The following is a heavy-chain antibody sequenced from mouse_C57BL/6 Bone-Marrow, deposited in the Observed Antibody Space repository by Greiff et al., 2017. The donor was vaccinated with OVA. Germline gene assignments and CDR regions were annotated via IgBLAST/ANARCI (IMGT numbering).Heavy chain of an antibody. CDR1: GYTFTSYW. CDR2: IHPSDSDT. Sequence: QVQLQQPGAELVKPGASVKVSCKASGYTFTSYWMHWVKQRPGQGLEWIGRIHPSDSDTNYNQKFKGKATLTVDKSSSTAYMQLSSLTSEDSAVYYCATTDYYYSSNYAMAYWGQGTPVTVSS. D-gene: IGHD1-1*01. J-gene: IGHJ4*01. V-gene: IGHV1-74*01. CDR3: ATTDYYYSSNYAMAY.